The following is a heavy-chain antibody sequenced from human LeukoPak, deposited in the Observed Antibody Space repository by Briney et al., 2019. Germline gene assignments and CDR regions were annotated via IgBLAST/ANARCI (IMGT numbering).Heavy chain of an antibody. CDR1: GYTFTSYG. CDR3: ARGSSMYAIRSQPDYSV. J-gene: IGHJ4*02. V-gene: IGHV1-18*01. D-gene: IGHD2-8*01. CDR2: ISAYNGNT. Sequence: ASVTVSCKASGYTFTSYGISWVRQAPGQGLEWMGWISAYNGNTNYAQKLQGRVTMTTDTSTSTAYMELRSLRSDDTVVYYCARGSSMYAIRSQPDYSVWGQGTLVTVSS.